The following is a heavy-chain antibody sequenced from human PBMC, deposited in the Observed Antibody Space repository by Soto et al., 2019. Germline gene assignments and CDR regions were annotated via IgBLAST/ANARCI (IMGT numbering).Heavy chain of an antibody. D-gene: IGHD3-10*02. V-gene: IGHV4-39*01. CDR2: VHNGGST. CDR1: GGSIISSNYY. CDR3: ARHVRGEVTMNWFDS. Sequence: PSETLSLTCTVSGGSIISSNYYWGWIRQPPGKGLEWIGSVHNGGSTYDNPSFRSRVTLFEDTSKNQFSLRVTSVTAADTAVYYCARHVRGEVTMNWFDSWGQGILVTVSS. J-gene: IGHJ5*01.